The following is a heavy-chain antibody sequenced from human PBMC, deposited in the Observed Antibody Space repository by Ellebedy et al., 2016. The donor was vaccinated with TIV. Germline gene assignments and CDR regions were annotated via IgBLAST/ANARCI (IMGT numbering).Heavy chain of an antibody. Sequence: GGSLRLXXSASGFIFRNYVMSWVRQAPGKGLEWVSTISGSGGSTYYADSVKGRFTISRDNSKSTLSLQMNSLRAEDTAVYYCAKDSTKDWGQGTLVTVSS. CDR1: GFIFRNYV. D-gene: IGHD1-26*01. J-gene: IGHJ4*02. CDR2: ISGSGGST. V-gene: IGHV3-23*01. CDR3: AKDSTKD.